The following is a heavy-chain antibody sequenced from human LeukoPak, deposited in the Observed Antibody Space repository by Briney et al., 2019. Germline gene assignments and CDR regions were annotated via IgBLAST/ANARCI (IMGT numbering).Heavy chain of an antibody. CDR1: GFTFDDYA. CDR2: ISWNSGNI. V-gene: IGHV3-9*01. CDR3: AKDAYGGATFFYYMDV. D-gene: IGHD2/OR15-2a*01. J-gene: IGHJ6*03. Sequence: GGSLRLSCAGSGFTFDDYAIHWVRQTPGKGLEWVSGISWNSGNIAYADFVGGRFTISRDNAKNSLSLQMNSLGDEETAVYYCAKDAYGGATFFYYMDVWGKGTTVTVSS.